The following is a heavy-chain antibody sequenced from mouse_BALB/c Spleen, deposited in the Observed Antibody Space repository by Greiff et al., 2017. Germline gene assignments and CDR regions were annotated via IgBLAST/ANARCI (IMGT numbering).Heavy chain of an antibody. CDR3: ARSYYYGSSYGFAY. CDR1: GFDFSRYW. Sequence: EVQLVESGGGLVQPGGSLKLSCAASGFDFSRYWMSWVRQAPGKGLEWIGEINPDSSTINYTPSLKDKFIISRDNAKNTLYLQMSKVRSEDTALYYCARSYYYGSSYGFAYWGQGTLVTVSA. D-gene: IGHD1-1*01. CDR2: INPDSSTI. V-gene: IGHV4-1*02. J-gene: IGHJ3*01.